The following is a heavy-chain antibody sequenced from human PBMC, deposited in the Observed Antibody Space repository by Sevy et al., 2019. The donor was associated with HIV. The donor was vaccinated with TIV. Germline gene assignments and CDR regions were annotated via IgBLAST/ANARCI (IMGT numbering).Heavy chain of an antibody. J-gene: IGHJ4*02. CDR3: ARGIELWSPFDY. V-gene: IGHV3-23*01. Sequence: GGSLRLSCAASGFTFSTYAMSWVRQAPGKGLEWVSGMSGSVGGTYYAESVSGSGGGTYYAESVKGRFTISRDNSKNTLYLQMNGLRAEDTAIYYCARGIELWSPFDYWGQGTLVTVSS. D-gene: IGHD2-21*01. CDR2: MSGSVGGTYYAESVSGSGGGT. CDR1: GFTFSTYA.